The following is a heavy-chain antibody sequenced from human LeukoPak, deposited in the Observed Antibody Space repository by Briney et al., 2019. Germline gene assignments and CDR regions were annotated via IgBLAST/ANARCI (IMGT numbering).Heavy chain of an antibody. D-gene: IGHD3-10*01. CDR1: GFTFSSYA. V-gene: IGHV3-23*01. Sequence: PGGSLRLSCAASGFTFSSYAMSWVRQAPGKGLEWVSAISGSGGSTYYADSVKGRFTISRDNSKNTLYLQMNSLRAEDTAVYYCAKLSLRGVIIYRIDYWGQGTLVTVSS. J-gene: IGHJ4*02. CDR2: ISGSGGST. CDR3: AKLSLRGVIIYRIDY.